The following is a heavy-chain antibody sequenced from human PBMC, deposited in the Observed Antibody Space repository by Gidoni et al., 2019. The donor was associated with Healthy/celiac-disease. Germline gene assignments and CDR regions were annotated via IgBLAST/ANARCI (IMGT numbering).Heavy chain of an antibody. CDR3: AKEKGFSGSPFDY. V-gene: IGHV3-23*01. CDR1: GFTFSSYA. J-gene: IGHJ4*02. D-gene: IGHD1-26*01. CDR2: ISGSGGST. Sequence: EVQLLESGGGLVQPGGSLRLSCAAPGFTFSSYAMGWVRTAPGKGLEWVSAISGSGGSTYYADSVKGRFTISRDNSKNTLYLQMSSLRAEDTAVYYCAKEKGFSGSPFDYWGQGTLVTVSS.